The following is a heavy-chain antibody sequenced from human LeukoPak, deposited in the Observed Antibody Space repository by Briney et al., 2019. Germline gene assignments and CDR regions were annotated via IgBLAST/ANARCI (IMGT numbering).Heavy chain of an antibody. J-gene: IGHJ4*02. D-gene: IGHD2-15*01. CDR1: GFTFSDYY. V-gene: IGHV3-11*01. Sequence: PGGSLRLSCAASGFTFSDYYMSWIRQAPGKGLEWVSYISSSGSTIYYADSVKGRFTISRDNAKNSLYLQMNSLRAEDTAVYYCARPRYCSGGSCSQIDTANNDYWGQGTLVTVSS. CDR2: ISSSGSTI. CDR3: ARPRYCSGGSCSQIDTANNDY.